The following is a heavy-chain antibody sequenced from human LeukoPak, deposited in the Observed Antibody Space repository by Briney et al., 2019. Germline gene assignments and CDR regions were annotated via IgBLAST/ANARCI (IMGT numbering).Heavy chain of an antibody. CDR1: GESFSGYY. CDR2: INHSGST. D-gene: IGHD3-10*01. CDR3: ARRGSGLYYGSGSYWKY. Sequence: PSETLSLTCAVYGESFSGYYWSWIRQPPGKGLEWIGEINHSGSTNYNSSLKSRVTISVDTSKNQFSLKLSSVTAADTAVYYCARRGSGLYYGSGSYWKYWGQGTLVTVSS. J-gene: IGHJ4*02. V-gene: IGHV4-34*01.